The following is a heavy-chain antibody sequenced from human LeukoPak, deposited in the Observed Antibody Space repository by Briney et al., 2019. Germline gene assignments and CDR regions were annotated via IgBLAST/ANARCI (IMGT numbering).Heavy chain of an antibody. Sequence: PGGSLRLSCAASGFTFSSYGMHWVRQAPGKGLEWVAVMWYDGSNKYYADSVKGRFTISRDNSKNTLYLRMNSLRAEDTAVYYCARDSYYYGSGRRTNWFDPWGQGTLVTVSS. CDR2: MWYDGSNK. D-gene: IGHD3-10*01. CDR3: ARDSYYYGSGRRTNWFDP. V-gene: IGHV3-33*01. J-gene: IGHJ5*02. CDR1: GFTFSSYG.